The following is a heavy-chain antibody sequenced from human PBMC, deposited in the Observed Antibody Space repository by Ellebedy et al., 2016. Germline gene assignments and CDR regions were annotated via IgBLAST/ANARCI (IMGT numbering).Heavy chain of an antibody. V-gene: IGHV3-48*01. J-gene: IGHJ3*02. CDR3: AKDRTTSYDSTAFDI. D-gene: IGHD3-3*01. Sequence: GGSLRLSXVVSGFSFSTHSMNWVRQAPGKGLEWVSYISSGSGTIYYADSVKGRFTISRDNVKNSLYLQMNSLRAEDTALYYCAKDRTTSYDSTAFDIWGQGTMVTVSS. CDR1: GFSFSTHS. CDR2: ISSGSGTI.